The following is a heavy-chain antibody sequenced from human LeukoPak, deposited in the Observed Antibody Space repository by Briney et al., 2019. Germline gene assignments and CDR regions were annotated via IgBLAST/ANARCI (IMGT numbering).Heavy chain of an antibody. Sequence: ASVKVSCKTSGYTFTNYDISWVRQTPGQGLEWMGWISAYNGNTNYAQKFQGRVTITTDISTSTAYMELRSLRSDDTVVYYCARVGYTYGHRDAFDIWGQGTTVTVSS. CDR3: ARVGYTYGHRDAFDI. V-gene: IGHV1-18*01. D-gene: IGHD3-10*01. J-gene: IGHJ3*02. CDR2: ISAYNGNT. CDR1: GYTFTNYD.